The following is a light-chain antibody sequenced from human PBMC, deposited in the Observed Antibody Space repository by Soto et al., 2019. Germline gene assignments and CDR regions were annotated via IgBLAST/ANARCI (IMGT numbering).Light chain of an antibody. CDR1: SSDVGGYNY. J-gene: IGLJ1*01. CDR2: DVS. Sequence: ALTQPASVSGSPGQSITISCTGTSSDVGGYNYVSWYQQHPGKAPKLMIYDVSNRPSGVSNRFSGSKSGNTASLTISGLRAEDEADYYCSSYTSSSTRVFGTGTKVTVL. CDR3: SSYTSSSTRV. V-gene: IGLV2-14*01.